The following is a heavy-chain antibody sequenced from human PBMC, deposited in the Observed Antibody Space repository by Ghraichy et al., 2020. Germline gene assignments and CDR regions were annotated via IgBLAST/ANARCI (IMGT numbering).Heavy chain of an antibody. CDR2: IYYSGST. J-gene: IGHJ5*02. CDR1: GGSVSSGSYY. V-gene: IGHV4-61*01. CDR3: ARVHSYSSSWIWFDP. D-gene: IGHD6-13*01. Sequence: SETLSLTCTVSGGSVSSGSYYWSWIQQPPGKGLEWIGYIYYSGSTNYNPSLKSRVTISVDTSKNQFSLKLSSVTAADTAVYYCARVHSYSSSWIWFDPWGQGTLVTVSS.